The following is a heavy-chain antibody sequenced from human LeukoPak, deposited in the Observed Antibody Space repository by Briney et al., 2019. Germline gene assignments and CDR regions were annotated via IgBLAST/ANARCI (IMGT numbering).Heavy chain of an antibody. D-gene: IGHD1-14*01. J-gene: IGHJ6*02. CDR3: AKVSGGGLYYDGMDV. Sequence: QTGGSLRLSCAASGFTFNNYAMNWVRQAPGKGLGWVSVISGSGGTTYYADSVKGRFTISRDSSKNTLYLQMSSLRAEDTAVYYCAKVSGGGLYYDGMDVWGQGTTVTVSS. CDR1: GFTFNNYA. CDR2: ISGSGGTT. V-gene: IGHV3-23*01.